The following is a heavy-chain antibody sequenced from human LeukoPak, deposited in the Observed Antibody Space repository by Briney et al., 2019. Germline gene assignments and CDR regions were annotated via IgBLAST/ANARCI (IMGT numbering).Heavy chain of an antibody. Sequence: GASVKVSCNASGYTFTGYHIHWVRQAPGQGLEWMGWINPNSGGTNYAQKFQGRVTMTRDTSISTAYMDLSRLRSDDTAVYYCASLTTMTMFDYWGKGTLVTVSS. D-gene: IGHD4-17*01. J-gene: IGHJ4*01. CDR2: INPNSGGT. CDR3: ASLTTMTMFDY. V-gene: IGHV1-2*02. CDR1: GYTFTGYH.